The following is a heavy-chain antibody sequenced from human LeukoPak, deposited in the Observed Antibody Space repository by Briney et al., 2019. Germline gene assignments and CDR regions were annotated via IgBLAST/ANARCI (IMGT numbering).Heavy chain of an antibody. CDR1: GFKFSDFA. CDR2: ISGSGGTV. J-gene: IGHJ5*02. Sequence: GGSLRLSCAASGFKFSDFAMNWVRQTPGKGLEWVSFISGSGGTVHYADYVKGRFTISRDDSKNMVYLQMTGLRSDDTAVYFCAKDSAYSLWAVFDPWGQGTLVTVSS. D-gene: IGHD3-16*01. CDR3: AKDSAYSLWAVFDP. V-gene: IGHV3-23*01.